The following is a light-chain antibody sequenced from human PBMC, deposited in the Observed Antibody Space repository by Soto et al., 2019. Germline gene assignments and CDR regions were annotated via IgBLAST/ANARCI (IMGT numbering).Light chain of an antibody. CDR3: QQYGSSSIT. CDR1: QTVTSNY. V-gene: IGKV3-20*01. CDR2: GAS. J-gene: IGKJ5*01. Sequence: IVLTQSPGTLSLSPGEGATLSCRASQTVTSNYLVWYQQRPGQAPRLLIYGASSRATGIPDRFSGSGSGTDFTLTISRLEPEDFAVYYCQQYGSSSITFGQGTRLEIK.